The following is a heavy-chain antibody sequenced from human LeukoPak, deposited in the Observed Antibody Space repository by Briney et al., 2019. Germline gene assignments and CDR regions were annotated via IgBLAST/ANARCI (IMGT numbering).Heavy chain of an antibody. CDR1: GGSISSGDFY. CDR2: INNSGNT. D-gene: IGHD6-13*01. J-gene: IGHJ2*01. V-gene: IGHV4-61*08. CDR3: ARDLGSTWPKWYFDL. Sequence: SETLSLTCTVSGGSISSGDFYWSWIRQPPGKGLEWIGYINNSGNTNSNPSLKSRVTMSVDPSKNQFSLKLRSVTAADTAVYYCARDLGSTWPKWYFDLWGRGTLVTVSS.